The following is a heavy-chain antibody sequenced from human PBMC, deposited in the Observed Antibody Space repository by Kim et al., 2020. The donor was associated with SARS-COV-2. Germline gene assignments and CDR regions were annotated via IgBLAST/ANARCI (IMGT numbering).Heavy chain of an antibody. CDR2: ISYDGSNK. CDR3: ATDLWSYSSGWTYYYFGMDV. V-gene: IGHV3-33*05. Sequence: GGSLRLSCAASGFTFSSYGMHWVRQAPGKGLEWVAVISYDGSNKYYADSVKGRFTISRDNSKNTLYLQMNSLRAEYTAVYYCATDLWSYSSGWTYYYFGMDVWGQGTTVTVSS. J-gene: IGHJ6*02. D-gene: IGHD6-19*01. CDR1: GFTFSSYG.